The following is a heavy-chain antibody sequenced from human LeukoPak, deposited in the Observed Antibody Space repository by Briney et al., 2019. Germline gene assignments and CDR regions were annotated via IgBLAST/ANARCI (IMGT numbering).Heavy chain of an antibody. V-gene: IGHV3-30*18. CDR3: AKGITGMAV. J-gene: IGHJ6*02. CDR1: GFTFSAFG. D-gene: IGHD3-16*01. CDR2: ISYDGSNV. Sequence: GGSLRLSCEVSGFTFSAFGMHWVRQAPGKGLEWVAIISYDGSNVYYADPVKGRFTISRDNSKNTLYLQINSLRVEDAAVYYCAKGITGMAVWGQGTTVTVSS.